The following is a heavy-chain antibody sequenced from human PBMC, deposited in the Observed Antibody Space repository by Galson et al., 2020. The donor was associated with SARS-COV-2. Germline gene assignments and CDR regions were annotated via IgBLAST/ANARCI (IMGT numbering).Heavy chain of an antibody. CDR2: ISNSGDTT. CDR1: GFTFSSFE. D-gene: IGHD1-26*01. CDR3: ARDLAGNWDDR. V-gene: IGHV3-48*03. Sequence: GESLKISCATSGFTFSSFEMNWVRQAPGKGLEWVAYISNSGDTTYYADSVKGRFTVSRDNAKNSLYLQLSSLRVEDSALYFCARDLAGNWDDRWGQGTQVTVSS. J-gene: IGHJ4*02.